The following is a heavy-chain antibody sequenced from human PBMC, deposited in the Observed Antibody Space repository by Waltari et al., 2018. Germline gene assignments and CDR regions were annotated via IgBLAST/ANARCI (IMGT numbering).Heavy chain of an antibody. D-gene: IGHD3-3*01. V-gene: IGHV1-3*01. CDR2: SNAGNGNT. Sequence: QVQLVQSGAEVKKPGASVKVSCKASGYTFTSYAMHWVRQAPGQRLEWMGWSNAGNGNTKYSQKFQGRVTITRDTSASTAYMELSSLRAEDTAVYYCARERITIFGRAARWFDPWGQGTLVTVSS. CDR3: ARERITIFGRAARWFDP. CDR1: GYTFTSYA. J-gene: IGHJ5*02.